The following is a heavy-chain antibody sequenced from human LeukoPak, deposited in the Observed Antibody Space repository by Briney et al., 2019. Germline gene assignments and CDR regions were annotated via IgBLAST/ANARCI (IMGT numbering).Heavy chain of an antibody. Sequence: GGSLRLSCAASGFTFSGYSMNWVRQAPGKGLEWVSYISSSSSTIYYADSVKGRFTISRDNAKNSLYLQMNSLRDEDTAVYYCAREIKGYCSSTSCYTLYYYYGMDVWGQGTTVTVSS. V-gene: IGHV3-48*02. CDR2: ISSSSSTI. CDR3: AREIKGYCSSTSCYTLYYYYGMDV. CDR1: GFTFSGYS. D-gene: IGHD2-2*02. J-gene: IGHJ6*02.